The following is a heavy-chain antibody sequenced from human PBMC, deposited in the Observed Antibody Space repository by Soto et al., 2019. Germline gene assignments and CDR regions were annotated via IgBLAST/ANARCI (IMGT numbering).Heavy chain of an antibody. V-gene: IGHV4-31*03. CDR2: IYYSGST. CDR1: GGSISSGGYY. D-gene: IGHD3-22*01. Sequence: PSETLSLTCTVSGGSISSGGYYWSWIRQHPVKGLEWIGYIYYSGSTYYNPSLKSRVTISVDTSKNQFSLKLSSVTAADTAVYYCARMLAYYYDSSGYSDAFDIWGQGTMVTVSS. CDR3: ARMLAYYYDSSGYSDAFDI. J-gene: IGHJ3*02.